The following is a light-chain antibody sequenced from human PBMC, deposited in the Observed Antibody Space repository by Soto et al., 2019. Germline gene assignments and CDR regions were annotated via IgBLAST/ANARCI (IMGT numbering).Light chain of an antibody. Sequence: EVMMTQSPGTLSVSPGERATLSCRASQSVTIKLAWYQQKPGQTPRLLIYGASTRAAGIPAWFSGSGSGTEFTLTISSLQSEDSPVYYCQQYNDWYSFGQGTKLEIK. CDR1: QSVTIK. CDR3: QQYNDWYS. V-gene: IGKV3-15*01. CDR2: GAS. J-gene: IGKJ2*03.